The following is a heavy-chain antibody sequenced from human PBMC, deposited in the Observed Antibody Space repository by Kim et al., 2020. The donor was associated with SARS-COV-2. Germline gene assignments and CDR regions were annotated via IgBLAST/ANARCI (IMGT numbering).Heavy chain of an antibody. J-gene: IGHJ4*02. V-gene: IGHV3-11*01. D-gene: IGHD3-10*01. CDR2: ISGSGSAI. CDR1: GFTFSDFA. CDR3: SRGSLWGGDY. Sequence: GGSLRLSCAASGFTFSDFAMSWIRQAPGEGLEWLSYISGSGSAIYYADSVKGRFTISRDNAKNSLYLQMNILRVEDTAVYYCSRGSLWGGDYWGQGTLVT.